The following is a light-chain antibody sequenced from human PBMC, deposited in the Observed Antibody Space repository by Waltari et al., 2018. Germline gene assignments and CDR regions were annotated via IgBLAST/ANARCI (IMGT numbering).Light chain of an antibody. CDR1: NSDIGTYEY. J-gene: IGLJ3*02. V-gene: IGLV2-14*03. Sequence: HSALTHSAPVSGSPGQSITLSFTGTNSDIGTYEYVSWFQQLPGKAPKRIIYDVLNRPLGISNRFSGSKSGITASLSISGLLAEDEAYYYCSSYTSSSTWVFGGGTKLTVL. CDR3: SSYTSSSTWV. CDR2: DVL.